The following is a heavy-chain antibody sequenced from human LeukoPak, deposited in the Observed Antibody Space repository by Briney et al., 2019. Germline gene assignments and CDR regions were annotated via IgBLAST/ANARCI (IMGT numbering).Heavy chain of an antibody. D-gene: IGHD3-22*01. V-gene: IGHV4-59*01. CDR1: GGSISSYY. CDR3: ARGTYYYDSSGYYPLDFDY. Sequence: SETLSLTCTVSGGSISSYYWSWIRQPPGKGLEWIGYIYYSGSTNYNPSLKSRVTISVDTSKNQFSLKLGSVTAADTAVYYCARGTYYYDSSGYYPLDFDYWGQGTLVTVSS. CDR2: IYYSGST. J-gene: IGHJ4*02.